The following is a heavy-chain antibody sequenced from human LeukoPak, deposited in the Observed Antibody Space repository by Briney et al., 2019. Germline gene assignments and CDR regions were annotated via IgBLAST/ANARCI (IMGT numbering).Heavy chain of an antibody. CDR3: ERDDNVDY. Sequence: GGSLRLSCAASGFTFSSYEMNWVREAPGKGLEWVSYISSSGSTIYYADSVKGRFTISRDNAKNSLYLQMNTLRAEDTAVYYCERDDNVDYWGQGTLVTVSS. J-gene: IGHJ4*02. CDR1: GFTFSSYE. CDR2: ISSSGSTI. D-gene: IGHD1-1*01. V-gene: IGHV3-48*03.